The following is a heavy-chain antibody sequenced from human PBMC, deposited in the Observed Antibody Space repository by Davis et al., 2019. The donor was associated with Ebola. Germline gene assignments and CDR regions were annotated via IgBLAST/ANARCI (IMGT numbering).Heavy chain of an antibody. CDR2: ISAYNGNT. Sequence: ASVKVSCKASGGTFSSYAISWVRQAPGQGLEWMGWISAYNGNTNYAQKLQGRVTMTTDTSTSTAYMELRSLRSDDTAVYYCARSVTMVRGGWFDPWGQGTLVTVSS. J-gene: IGHJ5*02. CDR1: GGTFSSYA. V-gene: IGHV1-18*01. CDR3: ARSVTMVRGGWFDP. D-gene: IGHD3-10*01.